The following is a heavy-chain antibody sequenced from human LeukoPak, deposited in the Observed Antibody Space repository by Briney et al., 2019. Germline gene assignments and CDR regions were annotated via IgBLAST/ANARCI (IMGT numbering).Heavy chain of an antibody. CDR1: GCTFTSYD. CDR3: ARGHGVWYYFDSSGSVFDY. D-gene: IGHD3-22*01. V-gene: IGHV1-8*01. J-gene: IGHJ4*02. Sequence: ASVKVSCKASGCTFTSYDINWVRQATGQGLEWMGWMNPNSGNTGYAQKFQGRVTMTRNTSISTAYMELSSLRSEDTAVYYCARGHGVWYYFDSSGSVFDYWGQGALVTVSS. CDR2: MNPNSGNT.